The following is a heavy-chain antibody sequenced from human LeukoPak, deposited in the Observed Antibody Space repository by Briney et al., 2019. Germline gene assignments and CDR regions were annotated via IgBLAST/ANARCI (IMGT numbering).Heavy chain of an antibody. V-gene: IGHV4-39*01. CDR3: ARKGQGFLGYCSSTSCNGIDSAIHWFDP. Sequence: KPSETLSLTCTVSGGSISSSSYYWGWIRQPPGKGLEWIGSIYYSGSTYYNPSLKSRVTISVDTSKNQFSLKLSSVTAADTAVYYCARKGQGFLGYCSSTSCNGIDSAIHWFDPWGQGTLVTVSS. CDR1: GGSISSSSYY. J-gene: IGHJ5*02. D-gene: IGHD2-2*01. CDR2: IYYSGST.